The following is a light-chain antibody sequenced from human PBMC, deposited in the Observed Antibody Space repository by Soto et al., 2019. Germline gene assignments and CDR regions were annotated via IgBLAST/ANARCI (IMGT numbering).Light chain of an antibody. J-gene: IGKJ1*01. V-gene: IGKV3-15*01. CDR2: GAS. CDR3: QQYNNWPRRT. CDR1: QSVSSN. Sequence: EIVMTQSPATLSVSPGERATLSCRASQSVSSNLAWYQQKPGQAPRLLIYGASTRATGIPARFSDSGSGTEFTLTISSLQSEDFAVYYCQQYNNWPRRTFGQGTKVDNK.